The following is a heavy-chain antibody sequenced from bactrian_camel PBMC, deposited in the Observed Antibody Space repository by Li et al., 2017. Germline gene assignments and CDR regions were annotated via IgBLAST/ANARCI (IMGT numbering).Heavy chain of an antibody. CDR3: AEGRGSRGEHCYSLNY. CDR2: IRNSGGQT. Sequence: GSLRLSCAFDAYTPANVRMAWFRQAPGKEREGIAAIRNSGGQTWYHDSVKGRFTISQDNAKNTVYLQMSNLQPEDTAMYYCAEGRGSRGEHCYSLNYWGQGTQVTVS. D-gene: IGHD2*01. V-gene: IGHV3-3*01. J-gene: IGHJ4*01. CDR1: AYTPANVR.